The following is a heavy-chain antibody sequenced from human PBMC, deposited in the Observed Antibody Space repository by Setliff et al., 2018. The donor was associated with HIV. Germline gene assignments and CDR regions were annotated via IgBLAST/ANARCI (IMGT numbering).Heavy chain of an antibody. CDR3: AILKGTKCPI. CDR2: IYYSGST. CDR1: GGSITSYY. D-gene: IGHD2-2*01. V-gene: IGHV4-59*01. Sequence: PSETLSLTCSVSGGSITSYYWSWVRQPPGKGLEWIGYIYYSGSTNYNPSLKSRVTISVDTSKNQFSLKLSSVTAADTAVYYCAILKGTKCPIWGQGTMVTVSS. J-gene: IGHJ3*02.